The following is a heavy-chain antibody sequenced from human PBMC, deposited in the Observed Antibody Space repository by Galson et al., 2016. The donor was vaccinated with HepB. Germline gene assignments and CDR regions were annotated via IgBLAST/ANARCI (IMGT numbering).Heavy chain of an antibody. J-gene: IGHJ6*03. CDR1: GFAFSSYA. V-gene: IGHV3-23*01. CDR3: AKGTENWNQYYMDV. D-gene: IGHD1-1*01. Sequence: SLRLSCAASGFAFSSYAMNWVRQAPGKGLEWVSGISGNAYGTYHPDSVKGRFTISRDNAKNKLYLQMNSLRAEDTAVNYCAKGTENWNQYYMDVWGKGTTVTVSS. CDR2: ISGNAYGT.